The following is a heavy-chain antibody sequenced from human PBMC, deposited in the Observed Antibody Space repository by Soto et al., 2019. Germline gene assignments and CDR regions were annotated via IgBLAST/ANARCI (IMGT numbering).Heavy chain of an antibody. CDR3: VKAKQFGGVIVASFDF. D-gene: IGHD3-16*02. CDR2: ISGSGGST. Sequence: EVQLLESGGGLVQPGGSLRLSCAASGFTFSSYAMSWVRQAPGKGLEWVSAISGSGGSTYYADTVKGRFTISRDNSKNALYLQINSLGAEDTAVYFCVKAKQFGGVIVASFDFWGQGTLVTVSS. CDR1: GFTFSSYA. V-gene: IGHV3-23*01. J-gene: IGHJ4*02.